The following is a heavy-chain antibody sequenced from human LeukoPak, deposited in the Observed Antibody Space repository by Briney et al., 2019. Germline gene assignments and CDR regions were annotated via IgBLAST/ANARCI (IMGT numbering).Heavy chain of an antibody. V-gene: IGHV3-21*01. J-gene: IGHJ6*03. CDR1: GFTFDDYG. CDR3: ARDSSGSYSYYYMDV. D-gene: IGHD1-26*01. Sequence: GGSLRLSCAASGFTFDDYGMSWVRQAPGKGLEWVSSISSSSSYIYYADSVKGRFTISRDNAKNSLYLQMNSLRAEDTAVYYCARDSSGSYSYYYMDVWGKGTTVTVSS. CDR2: ISSSSSYI.